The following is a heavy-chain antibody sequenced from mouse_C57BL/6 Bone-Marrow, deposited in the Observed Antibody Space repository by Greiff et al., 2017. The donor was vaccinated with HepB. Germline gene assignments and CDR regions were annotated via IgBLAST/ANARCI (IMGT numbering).Heavy chain of an antibody. V-gene: IGHV1-7*01. CDR1: GYTFTSYW. Sequence: QVQLQQSGAELAKPGASVKLSCKASGYTFTSYWMHWVKQRPGQGLEWIGYINPSSGYTKYNQKFKDKATLTADKSSSTAYMQLSSLTDEDSAVYYCARWGVLQALYFDYWGQGTTLTVTS. J-gene: IGHJ2*01. CDR3: ARWGVLQALYFDY. D-gene: IGHD2-14*01. CDR2: INPSSGYT.